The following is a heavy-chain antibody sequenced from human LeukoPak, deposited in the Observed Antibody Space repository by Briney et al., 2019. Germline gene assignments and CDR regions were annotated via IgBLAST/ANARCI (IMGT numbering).Heavy chain of an antibody. V-gene: IGHV3-23*01. CDR1: GITLSNYG. Sequence: GGSLRLSCAVAGITLSNYGMSWVRQAPGKGLEWVAGISDSGGSTNYADSVKGRFTISRDNAKNTLYLQMNSLRAEDTAVYFCAKRGVVIRVILVGFHKQAYYFDSWGQGALVTVSS. CDR3: AKRGVVIRVILVGFHKQAYYFDS. J-gene: IGHJ4*02. CDR2: ISDSGGST. D-gene: IGHD3-10*01.